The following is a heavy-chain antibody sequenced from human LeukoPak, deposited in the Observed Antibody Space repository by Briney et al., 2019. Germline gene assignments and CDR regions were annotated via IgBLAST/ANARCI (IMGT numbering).Heavy chain of an antibody. CDR3: VRHRVSFDY. Sequence: SETLSLTCTVSGGSISSSSYYWGWIRQPPGKGLEWIGSIYYSGSTYYNPSLKSRVTISVDTSKNQFSLKLSSVTAADTAVYYCVRHRVSFDYWGQGTLVTVSS. V-gene: IGHV4-39*01. J-gene: IGHJ4*02. CDR2: IYYSGST. CDR1: GGSISSSSYY.